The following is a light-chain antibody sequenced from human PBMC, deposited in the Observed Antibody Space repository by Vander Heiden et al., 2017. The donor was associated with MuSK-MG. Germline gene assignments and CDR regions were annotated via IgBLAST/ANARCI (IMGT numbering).Light chain of an antibody. J-gene: IGKJ4*01. CDR3: QQRSNWPPIT. V-gene: IGKV3-11*01. Sequence: EIVLTQSPATLSLSPGERATLSCRASQSVSSYLAWYQQKPGQAPRLLIYDASNRATGIPARFSGSGSGTDFTLTISSREPEDFAVYYCQQRSNWPPITLGGGTKVXIK. CDR2: DAS. CDR1: QSVSSY.